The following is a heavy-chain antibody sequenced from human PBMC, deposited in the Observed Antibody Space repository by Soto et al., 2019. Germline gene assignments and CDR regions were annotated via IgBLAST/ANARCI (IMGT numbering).Heavy chain of an antibody. CDR2: ISSSSSYI. D-gene: IGHD4-17*01. J-gene: IGHJ4*02. CDR3: ARAHLNDYGDYVGY. Sequence: EVQLVESGGGLVKPGGSLRLSCAASGFTFSSYSMNWVRQAPGKGLEWASSISSSSSYIYYADSVKGRFTISRDNAKNSLYLQMNSLRAEDTAVYYCARAHLNDYGDYVGYWGQGTLVTVSS. CDR1: GFTFSSYS. V-gene: IGHV3-21*01.